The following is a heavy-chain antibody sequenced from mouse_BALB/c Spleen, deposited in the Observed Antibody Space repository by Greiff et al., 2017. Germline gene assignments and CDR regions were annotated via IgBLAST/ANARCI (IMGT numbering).Heavy chain of an antibody. D-gene: IGHD2-4*01. CDR1: GFSLTSYG. CDR3: ARDPRSTMITTRAMDY. CDR2: IWAGGST. J-gene: IGHJ4*01. Sequence: VQLVESGPGLVAPSQSLSITCTVSGFSLTSYGVHWVRQPPGKGLEWLGVIWAGGSTNYNSALMSRLSISKDNSKSQVFLKMNSLQTDDTAMYYCARDPRSTMITTRAMDYWGQGTSVTVSS. V-gene: IGHV2-9*02.